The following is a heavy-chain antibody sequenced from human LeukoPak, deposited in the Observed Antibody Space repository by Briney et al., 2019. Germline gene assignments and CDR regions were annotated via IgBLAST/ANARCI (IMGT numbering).Heavy chain of an antibody. CDR2: IIPIFGTA. D-gene: IGHD6-6*01. CDR1: GGTFSSYA. CDR3: ARGLFEYSSAPTFAY. J-gene: IGHJ4*02. Sequence: SVKVSCKASGGTFSSYAISWVRQAPGQGLEWMGGIIPIFGTANYAQKFQGRVTITTDESTSTAYMELSSLRSEDTAVYYCARGLFEYSSAPTFAYWGQGTLVTVSS. V-gene: IGHV1-69*05.